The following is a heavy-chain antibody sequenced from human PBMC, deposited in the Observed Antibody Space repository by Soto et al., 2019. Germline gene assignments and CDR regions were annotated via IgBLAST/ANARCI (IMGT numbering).Heavy chain of an antibody. CDR2: IVVSSGNT. J-gene: IGHJ4*02. Sequence: SVKASCKASGPHFSNSAVQWVREARGQGLEWIGWIVVSSGNTNYAQKFQERVTITRDMSTNTAYMELTSLRSEDTAVYYCAADPYCGGDCYFDYWGQGIVVTVSS. CDR3: AADPYCGGDCYFDY. V-gene: IGHV1-58*01. D-gene: IGHD2-21*02. CDR1: GPHFSNSA.